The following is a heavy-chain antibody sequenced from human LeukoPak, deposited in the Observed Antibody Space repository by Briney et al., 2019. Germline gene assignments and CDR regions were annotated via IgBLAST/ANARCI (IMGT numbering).Heavy chain of an antibody. D-gene: IGHD1-26*01. Sequence: GGSLRLSCAASGFTFITYSMNWVRQAPGKGLEWVSYISRGSSTIYYADSVKGRFTISRDNGKNSLYLQMNSLRDEDTAVYYCARDSVGGFDPWGQGTLVTVSS. CDR1: GFTFITYS. CDR2: ISRGSSTI. CDR3: ARDSVGGFDP. V-gene: IGHV3-48*02. J-gene: IGHJ5*02.